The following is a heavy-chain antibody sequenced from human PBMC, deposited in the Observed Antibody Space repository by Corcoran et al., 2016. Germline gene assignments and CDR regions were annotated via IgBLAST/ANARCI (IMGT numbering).Heavy chain of an antibody. V-gene: IGHV4-34*01. J-gene: IGHJ4*02. CDR3: ARGHRMYSSSSGY. CDR1: GGSFSGYY. CDR2: INHSGST. Sequence: QAQLQQWGSGPLKASETLSLTCAVYGGSFSGYYWSWIRQPPGKGLGWNGEINHSGSTNYNPSLKSRVTISVDTSKNQFSLKLSSVTAADTAVYYCARGHRMYSSSSGYWGQGTLVTVSS. D-gene: IGHD6-6*01.